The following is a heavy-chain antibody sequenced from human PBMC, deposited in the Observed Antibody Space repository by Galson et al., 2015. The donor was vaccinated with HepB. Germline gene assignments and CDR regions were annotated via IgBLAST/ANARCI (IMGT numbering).Heavy chain of an antibody. D-gene: IGHD3-10*01. J-gene: IGHJ4*02. V-gene: IGHV1-69*04. CDR1: GGTFSSYA. CDR3: ARGLRVGELSH. Sequence: SVKVSCKASGGTFSSYAISWVRQAPGQGLEWMGRIIPILGIANYAQKFQGRVTITADKSTSTAYMELSSLRSEDTAVYYCARGLRVGELSHWGQGTLVTVSS. CDR2: IIPILGIA.